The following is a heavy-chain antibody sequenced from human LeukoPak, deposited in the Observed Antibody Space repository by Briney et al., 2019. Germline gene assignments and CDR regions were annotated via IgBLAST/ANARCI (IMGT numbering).Heavy chain of an antibody. CDR3: AIRGGPGSLDAFDI. Sequence: GGSLRLSCAASDFIVRSNYMTWVRQAPGKGLEWVSVIYNDGSAYYAGSVRGRFTISRDTSKNTVYLQMNSLRAEDTAVYYCAIRGGPGSLDAFDIWGQGTMVTVSS. J-gene: IGHJ3*02. D-gene: IGHD1-14*01. CDR2: IYNDGSA. CDR1: DFIVRSNY. V-gene: IGHV3-53*01.